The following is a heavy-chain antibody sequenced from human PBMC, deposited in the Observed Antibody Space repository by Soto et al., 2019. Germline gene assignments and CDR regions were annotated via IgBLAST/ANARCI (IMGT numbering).Heavy chain of an antibody. J-gene: IGHJ4*02. CDR2: IIPVTGTA. CDR3: ARLGLDLDFDH. CDR1: GDSFSRFA. Sequence: QVQLVQSGPEVKKPGSSLKVSCKSYGDSFSRFAVSWVRRAPGEGLEWMGGIIPVTGTANYIDKFRRRLTITADESTSTVYMELSRLRAEATADYYCARLGLDLDFDHWGQGTLVTVSS. V-gene: IGHV1-69*01.